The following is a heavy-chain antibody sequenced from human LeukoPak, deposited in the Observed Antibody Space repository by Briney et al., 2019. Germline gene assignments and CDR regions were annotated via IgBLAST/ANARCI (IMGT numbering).Heavy chain of an antibody. CDR3: ARVSAMMYSSSWYFDY. D-gene: IGHD6-13*01. J-gene: IGHJ4*02. CDR2: IFSSSDYI. CDR1: GFTFSSYS. V-gene: IGHV3-21*01. Sequence: GGSLRLSCAASGFTFSSYSMNWVRQAPGKGLEWVSSIFSSSDYIYYADSVKGRFTISRGNAKNSLYLQMNSLRGEDTAVYYCARVSAMMYSSSWYFDYWGQGTLVTVSS.